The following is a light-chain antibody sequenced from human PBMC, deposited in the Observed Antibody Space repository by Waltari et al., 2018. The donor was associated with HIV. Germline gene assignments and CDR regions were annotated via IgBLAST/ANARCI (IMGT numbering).Light chain of an antibody. V-gene: IGKV4-1*01. J-gene: IGKJ4*01. CDR2: WAS. CDR1: QNVFYSCNHKNY. CDR3: QQTYTIPPT. Sequence: DIVMTQSPDSRAVSLGERATIKCKSSQNVFYSCNHKNYLSWYQHKPGQPPKLIIYWASSRPSGVPDLFSGSGYGTDFTLTISSLQAEDVAVYFCQQTYTIPPTFGGVTTVEIK.